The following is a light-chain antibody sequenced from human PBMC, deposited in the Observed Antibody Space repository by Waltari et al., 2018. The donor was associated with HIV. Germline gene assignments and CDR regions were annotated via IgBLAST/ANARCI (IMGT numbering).Light chain of an antibody. CDR2: GES. V-gene: IGKV1-12*01. CDR1: QDIGRW. J-gene: IGKJ1*01. Sequence: DIKMTQSQSSGPASVGARVTITCRASQDIGRWLAWYQQRPGEVPKLLISGESRLQSGVPPRFSGSGFGTDFTLTISSLQPEDFATYFCQQAHSFPLTFGQGTKVEIK. CDR3: QQAHSFPLT.